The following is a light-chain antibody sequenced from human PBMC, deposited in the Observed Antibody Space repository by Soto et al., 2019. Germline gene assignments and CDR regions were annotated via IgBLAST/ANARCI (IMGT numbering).Light chain of an antibody. CDR1: QSVSSN. J-gene: IGKJ2*01. V-gene: IGKV3-15*01. CDR2: GAF. CDR3: QQYDNWPPYT. Sequence: EIVMTQSPVTPSVSPGERATLSCRASQSVSSNLAWYQQKPGQAPRLLIYGAFTRATRIPARFSGSGSGTEFTLTISSLHSEDFAVYYCQQYDNWPPYTFGQGTKVDIK.